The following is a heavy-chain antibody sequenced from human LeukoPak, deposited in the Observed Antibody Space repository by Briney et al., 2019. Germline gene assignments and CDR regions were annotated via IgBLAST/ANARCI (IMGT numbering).Heavy chain of an antibody. CDR3: AREQQRLVRRRYDAFDI. CDR1: GFTFSSYW. V-gene: IGHV3-7*01. D-gene: IGHD6-13*01. J-gene: IGHJ3*02. CDR2: IKQDGSEK. Sequence: PGGSXXLSCAXXGFTFSSYWMSWVRQAPGKGLEWVANIKQDGSEKYYVDSVKGRFTISRDNAKKSLYLQMNSLRAEDTAVYYCAREQQRLVRRRYDAFDIWGQGTMVTVSS.